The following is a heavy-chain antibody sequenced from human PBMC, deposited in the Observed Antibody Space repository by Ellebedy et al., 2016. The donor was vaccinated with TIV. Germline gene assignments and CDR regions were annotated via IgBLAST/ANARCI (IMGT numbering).Heavy chain of an antibody. CDR3: AKLSTSPYFHY. CDR2: FGGSGGST. D-gene: IGHD2/OR15-2a*01. CDR1: GFTFSTYA. V-gene: IGHV3-23*01. J-gene: IGHJ4*02. Sequence: GESLKISCAASGFTFSTYAMSWVRQAPGKGLEWVSGFGGSGGSTYYADSVKGRFTISRDNSKTTLYLQMNSLRAEDTAVYYCAKLSTSPYFHYWGQGTLVTVSS.